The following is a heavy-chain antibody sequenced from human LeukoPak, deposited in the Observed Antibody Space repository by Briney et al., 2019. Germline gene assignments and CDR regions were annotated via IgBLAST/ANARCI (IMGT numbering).Heavy chain of an antibody. D-gene: IGHD1-1*01. J-gene: IGHJ5*02. CDR1: GFTFSSYS. CDR3: AKPNWNPESDWFDP. CDR2: ISSSSSYI. Sequence: GGSLRLSCAASGFTFSSYSMNWVRQAPGKGLEWVSSISSSSSYIYYADSVKGRFTISRDNSKSTLFLQMNSLRAEDTAVYYCAKPNWNPESDWFDPWGQGTLVTVSS. V-gene: IGHV3-21*04.